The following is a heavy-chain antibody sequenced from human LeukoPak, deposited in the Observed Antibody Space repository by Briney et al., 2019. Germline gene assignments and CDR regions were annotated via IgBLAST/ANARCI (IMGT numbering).Heavy chain of an antibody. Sequence: ASVKVSCKASGGTFSSYAISWVRQAPGQGLEWMGGIIPIFGTANYAQKFQGRVTVTADESTSTAYMELSSLRSEDTAVYYCARGGYYDTSGYYGRYWGQGTLVTVSS. CDR1: GGTFSSYA. D-gene: IGHD3-22*01. CDR2: IIPIFGTA. CDR3: ARGGYYDTSGYYGRY. V-gene: IGHV1-69*13. J-gene: IGHJ4*02.